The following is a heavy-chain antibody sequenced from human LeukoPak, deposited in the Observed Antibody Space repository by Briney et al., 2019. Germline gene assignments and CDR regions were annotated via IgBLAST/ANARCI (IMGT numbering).Heavy chain of an antibody. CDR3: ARETYYYDSSGSADP. Sequence: PSETLSLTCAVSGGSISSSNWWSWVRQPPGKGLEWIGEIYHSGSTNYNPSLKSRVTISVDKSKNQFSLKLSSVTAADTAVYYCARETYYYDSSGSADPWGQGTLVIVSS. CDR2: IYHSGST. J-gene: IGHJ5*02. D-gene: IGHD3-22*01. CDR1: GGSISSSNW. V-gene: IGHV4-4*02.